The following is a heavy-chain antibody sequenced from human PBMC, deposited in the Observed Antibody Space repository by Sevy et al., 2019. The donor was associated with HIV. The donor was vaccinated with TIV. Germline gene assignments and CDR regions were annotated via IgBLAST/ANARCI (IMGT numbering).Heavy chain of an antibody. D-gene: IGHD2-15*01. CDR2: ISSGSGTI. CDR3: ARPYCSGDDCYSELDY. Sequence: SCAASGFNFRNYSMTWVRQAPGKGLDWVSYISSGSGTIHYADSVKDRFTISRDNAKNSLFLQMNSLRDEDTAIYYCARPYCSGDDCYSELDYWDQGILVTVSS. CDR1: GFNFRNYS. J-gene: IGHJ4*02. V-gene: IGHV3-48*02.